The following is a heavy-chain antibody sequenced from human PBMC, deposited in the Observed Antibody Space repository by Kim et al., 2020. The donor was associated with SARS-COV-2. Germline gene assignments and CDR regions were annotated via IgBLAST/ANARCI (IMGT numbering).Heavy chain of an antibody. CDR1: GYSFTSYW. D-gene: IGHD6-19*01. Sequence: GESLKISCKGSGYSFTSYWIGWVRQMPGKGLEWMGIIYPGDSDTRYSPSFQGQVTISADKSISTAYLQWSSLKASDTAMYYCARSLTGGIAVAGYYFDYWGQGTLVTVSS. V-gene: IGHV5-51*01. J-gene: IGHJ4*02. CDR3: ARSLTGGIAVAGYYFDY. CDR2: IYPGDSDT.